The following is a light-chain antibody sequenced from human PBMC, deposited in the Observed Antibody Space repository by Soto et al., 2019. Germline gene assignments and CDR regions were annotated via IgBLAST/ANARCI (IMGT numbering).Light chain of an antibody. CDR2: GAF. CDR3: QHYGTSHT. Sequence: EIVLTQSPGTLSLSPGERATLSCRASQNVTSRYLAWYQQKPGQAPRLLIFGAFSRATGIPDRFSGSGSGTGFSLTISRLEPEDFAVYCCQHYGTSHTFGQGTKLE. V-gene: IGKV3-20*01. CDR1: QNVTSRY. J-gene: IGKJ2*01.